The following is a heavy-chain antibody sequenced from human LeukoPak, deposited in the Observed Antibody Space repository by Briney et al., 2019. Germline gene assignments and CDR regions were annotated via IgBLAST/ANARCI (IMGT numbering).Heavy chain of an antibody. Sequence: SETLSLTCTVSGGSISSYYWSWIRQPPGKGLEWIGYIYYSGSTNYNPSLKSRATISVDTSKNQFSLKLSSVTAADTAVYYCARVHSSGYYNWFDPWGQGTLVTVSS. CDR2: IYYSGST. V-gene: IGHV4-59*01. J-gene: IGHJ5*02. D-gene: IGHD3-22*01. CDR3: ARVHSSGYYNWFDP. CDR1: GGSISSYY.